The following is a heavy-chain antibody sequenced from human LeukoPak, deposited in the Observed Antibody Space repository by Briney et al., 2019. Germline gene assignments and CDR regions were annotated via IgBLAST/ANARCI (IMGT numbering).Heavy chain of an antibody. CDR1: GFTFGDYA. J-gene: IGHJ4*02. Sequence: PGGSLRLSCAASGFTFGDYAMSWIRQAPGKGLEWVGFIRTKTYGGTTEYAASVKGRFTISRDDSKSIAYLQMNSLKTEDTAVYYCTRYRGDLDFWGQGTLVTVSS. CDR2: IRTKTYGGTT. D-gene: IGHD3-3*01. V-gene: IGHV3-49*03. CDR3: TRYRGDLDF.